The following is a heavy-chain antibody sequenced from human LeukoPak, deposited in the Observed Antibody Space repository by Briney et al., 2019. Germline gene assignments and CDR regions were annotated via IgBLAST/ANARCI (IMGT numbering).Heavy chain of an antibody. CDR3: ARVIKVGPYSSGYYLRLDY. J-gene: IGHJ4*02. CDR2: IVLNNGAT. Sequence: ASVKVSCKASGFTFTDYYLHWVRQAPGQGLEWMGRIVLNNGATNYAQKFQGRVTMTRDTSISTAYMELSRLRSDYTAVYYCARVIKVGPYSSGYYLRLDYWGQGTLVTVSS. V-gene: IGHV1-2*06. CDR1: GFTFTDYY. D-gene: IGHD3-22*01.